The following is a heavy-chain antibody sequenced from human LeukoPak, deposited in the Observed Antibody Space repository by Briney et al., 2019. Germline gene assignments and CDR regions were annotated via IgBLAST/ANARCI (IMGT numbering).Heavy chain of an antibody. V-gene: IGHV4-61*02. CDR3: ARGPMIVERTHNWFDP. Sequence: PSETLSLTCTVSGGSISSSSYYWSWIRQPAGKGLEWIGGIYTSGSTNYNPSLKSRVTMSVDTSKNQFSLKLSSVTAADTAVYYCARGPMIVERTHNWFDPWGQGTLVTVSS. D-gene: IGHD3-22*01. CDR2: IYTSGST. J-gene: IGHJ5*02. CDR1: GGSISSSSYY.